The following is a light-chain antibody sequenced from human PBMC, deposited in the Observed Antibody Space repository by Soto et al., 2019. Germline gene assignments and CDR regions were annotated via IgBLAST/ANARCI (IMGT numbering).Light chain of an antibody. CDR3: QQRSDWPPIT. V-gene: IGKV3-11*01. CDR1: QSVSSN. J-gene: IGKJ5*01. CDR2: DAS. Sequence: ESVLTLSPSTLSFSSGERANLPCRASQSVSSNLAWYQQKPGQAPRLLIYDASDRATGIPGRFSGSGSGTDFTLSISSLEPGDFAVYYCQQRSDWPPITFGQGTRLEIK.